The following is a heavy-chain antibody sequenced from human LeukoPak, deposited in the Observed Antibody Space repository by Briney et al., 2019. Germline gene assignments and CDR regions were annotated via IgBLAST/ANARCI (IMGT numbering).Heavy chain of an antibody. Sequence: GGSLRLSCAASGFTFSSYAMHWVRQAPGKGLEWVAVISYDGSNKYYADSVEGRFTISRDNSKSTLYLQMNSLRAEDTAVYYCARASLHYGDYPYYFDYWGQGTLVTVSS. CDR3: ARASLHYGDYPYYFDY. CDR2: ISYDGSNK. J-gene: IGHJ4*02. V-gene: IGHV3-30-3*01. CDR1: GFTFSSYA. D-gene: IGHD4-17*01.